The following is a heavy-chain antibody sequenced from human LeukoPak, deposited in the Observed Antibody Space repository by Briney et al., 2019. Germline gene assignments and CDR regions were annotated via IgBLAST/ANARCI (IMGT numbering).Heavy chain of an antibody. D-gene: IGHD2-15*01. J-gene: IGHJ4*02. CDR3: ARGLGYCSGGSCYG. Sequence: ASVTVSFTASGYTFTGYYMHWVRQAPGQGLEWMGWINPNSGGTKYAQKFQGRVTMTRDTSISTAYMELSRLRSDDTAVYYCARGLGYCSGGSCYGWGQGSLVTVSS. CDR1: GYTFTGYY. CDR2: INPNSGGT. V-gene: IGHV1-2*02.